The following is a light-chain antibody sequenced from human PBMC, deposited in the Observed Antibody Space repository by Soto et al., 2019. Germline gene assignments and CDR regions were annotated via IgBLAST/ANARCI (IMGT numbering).Light chain of an antibody. CDR3: SSYSSSTPLV. V-gene: IGLV2-14*01. J-gene: IGLJ2*01. CDR1: SSDIGGYNY. Sequence: QSALTQPASVSGSPGQSITISCTGSSSDIGGYNYVSWYQQHPGKAPKLMIYDVSSRPSGVSNRFSGSKSGNTASLTISGLQADDEADYYCSSYSSSTPLVFGGGTKVTVL. CDR2: DVS.